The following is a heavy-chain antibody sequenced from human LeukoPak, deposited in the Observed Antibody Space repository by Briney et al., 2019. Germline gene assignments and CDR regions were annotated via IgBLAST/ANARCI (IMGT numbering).Heavy chain of an antibody. V-gene: IGHV4-38-2*02. Sequence: SETLSLTCTVSGYSISSGYYWGWIRQPPGKGLEWIGSIYHSGSTHYNPSLKSRVTISVDTSKNQFSLKLSSVTAADTAVYYCARGYYDYVWGSYRHAPYYFDYWGQGTLVTVSS. CDR2: IYHSGST. D-gene: IGHD3-16*02. CDR3: ARGYYDYVWGSYRHAPYYFDY. J-gene: IGHJ4*02. CDR1: GYSISSGYY.